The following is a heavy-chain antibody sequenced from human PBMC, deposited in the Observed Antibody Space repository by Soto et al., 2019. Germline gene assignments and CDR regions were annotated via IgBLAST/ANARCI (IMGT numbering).Heavy chain of an antibody. J-gene: IGHJ3*02. D-gene: IGHD2-2*01. CDR3: ARATRTLAFDI. Sequence: PSETLSLTCAVYGGSFSGYSWSWLRQPPGKWLEWIGEINHSGSPNYNPSLKSRVTISVDKSKNQFSLKLSSVTAADTAVYYCARATRTLAFDIWGQGTMVT. V-gene: IGHV4-34*01. CDR1: GGSFSGYS. CDR2: INHSGSP.